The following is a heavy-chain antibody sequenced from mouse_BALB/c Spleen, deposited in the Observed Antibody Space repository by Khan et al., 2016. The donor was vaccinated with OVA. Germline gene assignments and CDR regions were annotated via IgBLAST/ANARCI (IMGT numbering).Heavy chain of an antibody. CDR1: GFTFSTYG. J-gene: IGHJ3*01. CDR3: ARLAYYYDSEGFAY. CDR2: VSTGGHYT. Sequence: EVELVESGGDVVKPGGSLKLSCAASGFTFSTYGMSWVRQTPDKRLEWVATVSTGGHYTYYPDTVKGRFTISRDNAKNTLYLQMSSLKSEDTAIFYCARLAYYYDSEGFAYWGQGTRVTVSA. V-gene: IGHV5-6*01. D-gene: IGHD1-1*01.